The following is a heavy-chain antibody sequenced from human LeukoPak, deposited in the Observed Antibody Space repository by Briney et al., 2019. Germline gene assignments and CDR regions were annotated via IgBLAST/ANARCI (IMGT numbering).Heavy chain of an antibody. CDR1: GFTFSSYG. Sequence: GGSLRLSCAASGFTFSSYGMHWVRQAPGKRLEWVAVIWNDGSETFHADSVKGRFRTARDNSKNTLYLQMNSLRAEDTAVYFCARDMGRAWYGPPDYWGQGTLVTVSS. V-gene: IGHV3-33*08. J-gene: IGHJ4*02. CDR2: IWNDGSET. D-gene: IGHD6-13*01. CDR3: ARDMGRAWYGPPDY.